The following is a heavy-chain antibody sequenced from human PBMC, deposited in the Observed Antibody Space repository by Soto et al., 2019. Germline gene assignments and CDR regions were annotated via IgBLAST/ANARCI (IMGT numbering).Heavy chain of an antibody. CDR2: IWYDGSNK. V-gene: IGHV3-33*01. CDR3: ARDGLLWGDY. Sequence: QVQLVESGGGVVQPGRALRLSCAASGFTFSSYGMHWVRQAPGKGLEWVAVIWYDGSNKNYADSVKGRFTISRDNSKNTQYLQLSSRRDEDTAVSYCARDGLLWGDYWGQGTLVTVSS. D-gene: IGHD3-10*01. J-gene: IGHJ4*02. CDR1: GFTFSSYG.